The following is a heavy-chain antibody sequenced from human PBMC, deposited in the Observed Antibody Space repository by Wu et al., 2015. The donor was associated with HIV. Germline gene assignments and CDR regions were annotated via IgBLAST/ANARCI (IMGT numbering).Heavy chain of an antibody. Sequence: QVQLVQSAAEVKKPGTSVTLSCETFGYTFTNYYIHWVRQAPGQGLEWVGMTNGDGGNTRFAQRFRGRVTMTRDTSISTAYMELSRLRSDDTAVYFCTSEHGYWGQGTLVTVSS. CDR3: TSEHGY. V-gene: IGHV1-46*01. CDR1: GYTFTNYY. CDR2: TNGDGGNT. J-gene: IGHJ4*02.